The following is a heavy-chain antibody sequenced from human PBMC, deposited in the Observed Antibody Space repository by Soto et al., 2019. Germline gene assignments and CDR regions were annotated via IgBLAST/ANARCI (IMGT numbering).Heavy chain of an antibody. CDR3: ARGPRYCSTTSCYVAFDY. CDR1: GFIFSTYA. V-gene: IGHV3-64*01. CDR2: ITGNGGST. Sequence: EVQLVESGGGLVQPGGSLRLSCAASGFIFSTYAMHWVRQAPGKGLEYVSVITGNGGSTYYANSVKDRFTISRDNSKNTLYLQMGSLRADDMAVYYCARGPRYCSTTSCYVAFDYWGQGTLVTVSS. D-gene: IGHD2-2*01. J-gene: IGHJ4*02.